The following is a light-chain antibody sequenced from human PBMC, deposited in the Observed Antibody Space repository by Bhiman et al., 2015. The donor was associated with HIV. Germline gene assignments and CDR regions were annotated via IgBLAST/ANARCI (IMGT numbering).Light chain of an antibody. V-gene: IGLV1-47*02. CDR2: LNY. Sequence: QLVLTQPPSASGTPGQRVTISCSGSSSNIGSKYVYWYQQLPGTAPKLLIFLNYNRPSGVPDRFSGSKSGTSASLTITGLQAEDEADYFCQSYDSGLSALVFGGGTKVTVL. CDR1: SSNIGSKY. CDR3: QSYDSGLSALV. J-gene: IGLJ1*01.